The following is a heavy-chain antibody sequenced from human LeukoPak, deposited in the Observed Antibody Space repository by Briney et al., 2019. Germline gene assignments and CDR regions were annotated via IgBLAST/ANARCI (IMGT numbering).Heavy chain of an antibody. CDR2: ISGSGGST. V-gene: IGHV3-23*01. D-gene: IGHD3-10*01. J-gene: IGHJ4*02. CDR1: GFTFSSYA. Sequence: GGSLRLSCAASGFTFSSYAMSWVRQAPGKGLEWVSAISGSGGSTYYADSVKGRFTISRDNSKNTLYLQMNSLRAEDTAVYYCAKGSYGSGSYYSGFDYWGQGTLVTVSS. CDR3: AKGSYGSGSYYSGFDY.